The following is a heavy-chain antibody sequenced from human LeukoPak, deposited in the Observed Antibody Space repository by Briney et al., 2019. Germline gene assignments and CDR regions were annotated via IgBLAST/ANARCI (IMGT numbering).Heavy chain of an antibody. J-gene: IGHJ5*02. CDR2: INPSGGST. CDR1: GYTFTGYY. D-gene: IGHD3-16*02. V-gene: IGHV1-46*01. Sequence: GASVKVSCKASGYTFTGYYMHWVRQAPGQGLEWMGWINPSGGSTSYAQKFQGRVTMTRDMSTSTVYMELSSLRSEDTAVYYCARDVDRATYVWGSYRLNWFDPWGQGTLVTVSS. CDR3: ARDVDRATYVWGSYRLNWFDP.